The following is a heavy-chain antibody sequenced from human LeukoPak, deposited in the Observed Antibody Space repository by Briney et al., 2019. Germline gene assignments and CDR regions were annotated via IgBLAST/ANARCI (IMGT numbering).Heavy chain of an antibody. D-gene: IGHD3-22*01. CDR1: GFTFSSYG. Sequence: GGSLRLSCAASGFTFSSYGMHWVRQAPGKGLEWVALISYDGSNKYYADSVKGRFTISRDNAKNSLYLQMNSLRAEDTAVYYCARETYFYGLWGQGTLVTVSS. CDR2: ISYDGSNK. CDR3: ARETYFYGL. V-gene: IGHV3-30*03. J-gene: IGHJ4*02.